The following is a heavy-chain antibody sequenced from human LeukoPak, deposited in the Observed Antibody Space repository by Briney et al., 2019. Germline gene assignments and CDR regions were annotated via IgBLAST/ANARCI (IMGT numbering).Heavy chain of an antibody. V-gene: IGHV3-15*01. J-gene: IGHJ3*02. CDR1: GFTFSYSW. Sequence: GGSLRLSXVASGFTFSYSWMSWVRQAPGKGLEWVGRIKSKSDGGTADYAAVVKARFIISRDDSKGTLYLQMNSLKTEDTGIYYCAEFNTRDAFEIWGQGTMVTVSS. D-gene: IGHD1-26*01. CDR3: AEFNTRDAFEI. CDR2: IKSKSDGGTA.